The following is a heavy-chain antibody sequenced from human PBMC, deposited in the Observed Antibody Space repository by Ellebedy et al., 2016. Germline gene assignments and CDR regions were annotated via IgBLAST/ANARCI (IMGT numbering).Heavy chain of an antibody. J-gene: IGHJ5*02. Sequence: GESLKISCAASGFTFSSYGMHWVRQAPGKGLEWVAVISYDGSNKYYADSVKGRFTISRDNSKNTLYLQMNSLRAEDTAVYYCARFVDYGDRFDPWGQGTLVTVSS. CDR1: GFTFSSYG. CDR2: ISYDGSNK. V-gene: IGHV3-30*03. CDR3: ARFVDYGDRFDP. D-gene: IGHD4-17*01.